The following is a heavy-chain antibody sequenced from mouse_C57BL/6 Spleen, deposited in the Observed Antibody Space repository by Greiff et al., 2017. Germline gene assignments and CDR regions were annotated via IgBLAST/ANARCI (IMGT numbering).Heavy chain of an antibody. J-gene: IGHJ4*01. Sequence: QVQLQQSGAELVKPGASVKISCKASGYAFTSYWMNWVKQRPGKGLEWIGQIYPGDGDTNYNGKFKGKATLTADKSSSTAYMQLSSLTSEDSAVYFCASRTYYCAMDYWGQGTSVTVSS. CDR2: IYPGDGDT. CDR1: GYAFTSYW. V-gene: IGHV1-80*01. CDR3: ASRTYYCAMDY.